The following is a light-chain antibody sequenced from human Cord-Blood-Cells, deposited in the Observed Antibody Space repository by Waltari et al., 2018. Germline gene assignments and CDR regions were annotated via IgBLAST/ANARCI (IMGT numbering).Light chain of an antibody. V-gene: IGKV1-5*01. J-gene: IGKJ1*01. CDR1: QSISSW. CDR2: DAS. CDR3: QQYNSYWT. Sequence: DIQMTQSPSTLSESVGDRVTITCRASQSISSWLAWYQQKPGKAPKLLIDDASSLESGVPSRFSGSGSGTEFTLTISSLQPDDFATYYCQQYNSYWTFGQGTKVEIK.